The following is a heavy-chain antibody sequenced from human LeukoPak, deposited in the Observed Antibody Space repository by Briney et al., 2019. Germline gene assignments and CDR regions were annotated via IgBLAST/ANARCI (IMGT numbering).Heavy chain of an antibody. CDR1: GFTFSSYG. J-gene: IGHJ4*02. CDR2: IRYDGSNK. D-gene: IGHD2-2*02. V-gene: IGHV3-30*02. Sequence: GGSLRLSCAASGFTFSSYGMHWVRQAPGKGLEWVAFIRYDGSNKYYADSVKGRFTISRDNSKNTLYLQMNSLRAEDTAVYYCAKGCDTRCYRFTHWGQGTLVTVSS. CDR3: AKGCDTRCYRFTH.